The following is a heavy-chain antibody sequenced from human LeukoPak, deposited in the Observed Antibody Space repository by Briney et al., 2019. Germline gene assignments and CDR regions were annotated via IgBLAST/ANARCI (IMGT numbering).Heavy chain of an antibody. CDR3: QYTGPDCSGGTCSFDP. V-gene: IGHV4-39*07. J-gene: IGHJ5*02. CDR2: IYYSGST. Sequence: SETLSLTCTVSCGSISSSSYYWGWIRQPPGKGLEWIGSIYYSGSTYYNPSLKSRVTISVDTSKNQFSLKLSSVTAADTAVYYCQYTGPDCSGGTCSFDPWGQGTLVTVSS. CDR1: CGSISSSSYY. D-gene: IGHD2-15*01.